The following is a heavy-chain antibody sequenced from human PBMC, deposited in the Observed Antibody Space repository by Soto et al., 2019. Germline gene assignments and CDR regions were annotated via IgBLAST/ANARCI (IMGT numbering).Heavy chain of an antibody. CDR3: TRHPVGYLRDYDYYMDV. J-gene: IGHJ6*03. D-gene: IGHD2-15*01. Sequence: GGSLRLSWAASGFTFSGSAMHWVRQASGKGLEWVGRIRSKANSYATAYAASVKGRFTISRDDSKNTAYLQMNSLKTEDTAVYYCTRHPVGYLRDYDYYMDVWGKGTTVTVSS. V-gene: IGHV3-73*01. CDR1: GFTFSGSA. CDR2: IRSKANSYAT.